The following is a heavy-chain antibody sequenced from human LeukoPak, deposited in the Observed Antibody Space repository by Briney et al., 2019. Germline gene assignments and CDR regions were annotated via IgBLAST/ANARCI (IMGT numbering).Heavy chain of an antibody. J-gene: IGHJ4*02. CDR2: IYYSGST. Sequence: SETLSLTCTVSGGSISSSSYYWGWTRQPPGKGLEWIGSIYYSGSTYYNPSLKSRVTISVDTSKNQFSLKLSSVTAADTAVYYCARLKGDYDYVWGSYRPTPFLDYWGQGTLVTVSS. CDR3: ARLKGDYDYVWGSYRPTPFLDY. CDR1: GGSISSSSYY. D-gene: IGHD3-16*02. V-gene: IGHV4-39*01.